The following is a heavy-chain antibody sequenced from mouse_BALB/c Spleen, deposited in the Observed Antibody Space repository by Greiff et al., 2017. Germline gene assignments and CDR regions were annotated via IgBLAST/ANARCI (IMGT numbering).Heavy chain of an antibody. CDR1: GDSITSGY. Sequence: EVKLMESGPSLVKPSQTLSLTCSVTGDSITSGYWNWIRKFPGNKLEYMGYISYSGSTYYNPSLKSRISITRDTSKNQYYLQLNSVTTEDTATYYCARFEDYDKAVDYWGQGTSVTVAS. J-gene: IGHJ4*01. D-gene: IGHD2-4*01. CDR3: ARFEDYDKAVDY. CDR2: ISYSGST. V-gene: IGHV3-8*02.